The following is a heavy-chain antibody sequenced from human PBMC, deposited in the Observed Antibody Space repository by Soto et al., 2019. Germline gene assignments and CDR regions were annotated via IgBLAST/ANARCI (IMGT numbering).Heavy chain of an antibody. CDR3: ANDLYYYDSSDLDRYDFDY. J-gene: IGHJ4*02. CDR1: GFTFSSYA. CDR2: ISGSGGST. V-gene: IGHV3-23*01. D-gene: IGHD3-22*01. Sequence: PGGSLRLSCAASGFTFSSYAMRWVRQAPGKGLEWVSAISGSGGSTYYADSVKGRFTISRDNSKNTLYLQMNSLRAEDTAVYYCANDLYYYDSSDLDRYDFDYWGQGTLVTVSS.